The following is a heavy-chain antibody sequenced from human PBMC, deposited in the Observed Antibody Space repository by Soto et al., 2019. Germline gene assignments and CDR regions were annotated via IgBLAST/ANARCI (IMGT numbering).Heavy chain of an antibody. D-gene: IGHD2-15*01. CDR1: GFSLSTSGVG. CDR2: IYWDDDK. Sequence: SGPTLVNPPQTLTLTCTFSGFSLSTSGVGVGWIRQPPGKALEWPALIYWDDDKRYSPSLKSRLTITKDTSKNQVVLTMTNMDPVDTATYYCARLYCSGGSCYEYYFDYWGQGTLVTVSS. V-gene: IGHV2-5*02. CDR3: ARLYCSGGSCYEYYFDY. J-gene: IGHJ4*02.